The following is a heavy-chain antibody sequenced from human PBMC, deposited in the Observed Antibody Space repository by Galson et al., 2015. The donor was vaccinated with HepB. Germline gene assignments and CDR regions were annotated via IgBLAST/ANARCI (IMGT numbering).Heavy chain of an antibody. J-gene: IGHJ4*02. Sequence: SLRLSCAASGFTFSSYGMSWVRQAPGKGLEWVSAISGSGGSTYYADSVKGRFTISRDNSKNTLYLQMNSLRAEDTAVYYCAKDMSRYGDYSDYWGQGTLVTVSS. CDR2: ISGSGGST. D-gene: IGHD4-17*01. CDR1: GFTFSSYG. V-gene: IGHV3-23*01. CDR3: AKDMSRYGDYSDY.